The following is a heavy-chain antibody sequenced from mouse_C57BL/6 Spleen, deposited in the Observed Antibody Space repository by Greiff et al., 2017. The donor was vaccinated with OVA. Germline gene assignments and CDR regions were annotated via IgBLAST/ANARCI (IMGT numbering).Heavy chain of an antibody. D-gene: IGHD1-1*01. J-gene: IGHJ1*03. CDR3: GRASGSSDWYFDV. V-gene: IGHV1-47*01. CDR1: GYTFTTYP. Sequence: VQLQQSGAELVKPGASVKMSCKASGYTFTTYPMEWVKQNHGKSLEWIGNFHPSNDDTNYNEKFKGKATLTVEKSSSTDYLELSRLTSDDSAVYYGGRASGSSDWYFDVWGTGTTVTVSS. CDR2: FHPSNDDT.